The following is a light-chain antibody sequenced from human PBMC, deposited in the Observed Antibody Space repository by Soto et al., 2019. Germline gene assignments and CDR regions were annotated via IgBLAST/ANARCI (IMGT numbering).Light chain of an antibody. CDR1: QDITNY. CDR3: QQYDNLPLT. Sequence: DIQMTQSPSSLSASVGDKVTITCQASQDITNYLNWYQQKPGKAPKLLIYDASNLETGVPSRFSGSRSGTDFSFTISSRQPEDSATYYCQQYDNLPLTFGGGTKVEIK. V-gene: IGKV1-33*01. CDR2: DAS. J-gene: IGKJ4*01.